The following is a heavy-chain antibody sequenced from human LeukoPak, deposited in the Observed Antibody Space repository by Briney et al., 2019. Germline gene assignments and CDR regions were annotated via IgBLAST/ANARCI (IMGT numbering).Heavy chain of an antibody. CDR2: IDPNSGAT. D-gene: IGHD6-13*01. CDR3: ARNEGSASWSYFDY. J-gene: IGHJ4*02. Sequence: GASVSVSCTASEYTFTAYYMHWVRQAPGQRLEWMGWIDPNSGATNYAQKFQGRVTMTKDTCISTAYMELSSLRSDDTAVYYCARNEGSASWSYFDYWGQGTLVTVSS. V-gene: IGHV1-2*02. CDR1: EYTFTAYY.